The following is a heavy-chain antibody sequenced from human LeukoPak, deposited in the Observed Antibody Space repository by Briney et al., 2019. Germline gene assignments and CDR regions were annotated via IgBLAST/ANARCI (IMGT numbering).Heavy chain of an antibody. CDR3: ASNVVAGRRAYGMDV. CDR1: GGSISSSSYY. J-gene: IGHJ6*02. CDR2: IYYSGST. Sequence: PSETLSLTCTVSGGSISSSSYYWGWIRQPPGKGLEWIVSIYYSGSTYSNPSLKSRVTISVDTSKNQFSLELRSVTAADTAVYYCASNVVAGRRAYGMDVWGQGTTVTVSS. V-gene: IGHV4-39*01. D-gene: IGHD2-2*01.